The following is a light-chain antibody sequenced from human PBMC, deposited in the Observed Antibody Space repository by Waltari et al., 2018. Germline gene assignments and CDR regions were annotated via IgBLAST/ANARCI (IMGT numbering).Light chain of an antibody. Sequence: DIQMTQSPSTLSASVGDSVTITGRASQSISSWLAWYQQKPGKDPKLLIYDASSLESGVPSRFSGSGAGTEFTLTISSLQPDDFATYYCQQYNSYWTFGQGTKVEIK. V-gene: IGKV1-5*01. CDR2: DAS. CDR3: QQYNSYWT. CDR1: QSISSW. J-gene: IGKJ1*01.